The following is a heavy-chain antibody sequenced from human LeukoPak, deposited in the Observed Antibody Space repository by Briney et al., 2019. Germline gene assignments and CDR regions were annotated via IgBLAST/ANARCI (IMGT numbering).Heavy chain of an antibody. Sequence: PSQTLSLTCTVSGGSISSGSYYWSWIRQPAGKGLEWIGSIYYSGSTYYNPSLKSRVTISVDTSKNQFSLKLSSVTAADTAVYYCAGTVVTEDWYFDLWGRGALVTVSS. CDR2: IYYSGST. D-gene: IGHD4-23*01. CDR3: AGTVVTEDWYFDL. V-gene: IGHV4-30-2*03. CDR1: GGSISSGSYY. J-gene: IGHJ2*01.